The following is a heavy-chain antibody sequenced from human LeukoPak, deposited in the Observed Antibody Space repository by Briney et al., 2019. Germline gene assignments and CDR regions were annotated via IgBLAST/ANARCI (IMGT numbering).Heavy chain of an antibody. Sequence: GGSLRLSCAASGFTFSSYSMNWVRQAPGKGLEWVSSISSSSSYIYYADSVKGRFTISRDNAKNSLCLQMNSLRAEDTAVYYCARDPHYYDSSGYPGLDYWGQGTLVTVSS. J-gene: IGHJ4*02. V-gene: IGHV3-21*01. CDR2: ISSSSSYI. CDR3: ARDPHYYDSSGYPGLDY. D-gene: IGHD3-22*01. CDR1: GFTFSSYS.